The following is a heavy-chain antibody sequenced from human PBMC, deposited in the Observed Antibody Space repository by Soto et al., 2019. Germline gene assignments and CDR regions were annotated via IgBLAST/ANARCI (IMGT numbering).Heavy chain of an antibody. CDR1: GLTFSSYD. Sequence: GGSLRLSCAGSGLTFSSYDMSWVRQAPGKGLEWVAQISSTGRSTKYADSVKGRFSISRDNSKNTLYLQMNSLRAEDTAVYYCARVGFYSDSSGYFGYWGQGDLVTVS. J-gene: IGHJ4*02. D-gene: IGHD3-22*01. CDR3: ARVGFYSDSSGYFGY. CDR2: ISSTGRST. V-gene: IGHV3-23*01.